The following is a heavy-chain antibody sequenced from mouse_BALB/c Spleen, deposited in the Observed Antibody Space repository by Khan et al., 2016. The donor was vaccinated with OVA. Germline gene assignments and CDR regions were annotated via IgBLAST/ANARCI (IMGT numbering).Heavy chain of an antibody. CDR3: ARMARTIN. CDR2: INSNGGST. J-gene: IGHJ2*01. Sequence: DVMLVESGGGLVQPGGSLKLSCAASGFTFSSYGMSWVRQTPDKRLELVATINSNGGSTYYPDSVKGRFTISRDNAKNTLYLQMSSLKSEDTAMDYCARMARTINWGQGTTLTVSS. V-gene: IGHV5-6-3*01. CDR1: GFTFSSYG.